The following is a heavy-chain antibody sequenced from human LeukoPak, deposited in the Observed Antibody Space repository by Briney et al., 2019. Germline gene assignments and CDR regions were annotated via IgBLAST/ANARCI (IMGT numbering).Heavy chain of an antibody. D-gene: IGHD3-3*01. J-gene: IGHJ6*03. CDR2: MNPNSGNT. CDR1: GGTFSSYA. CDR3: ARGVDFWSGYYYYYYMDV. V-gene: IGHV1-8*03. Sequence: GASVKVSCKASGGTFSSYAISWVRQAPGQGLEWMGWMNPNSGNTGYAQKFQGRVTITRNTSISTAYMELSSLRSEDTAVYYCARGVDFWSGYYYYYYMDVWGKGTTVTVSS.